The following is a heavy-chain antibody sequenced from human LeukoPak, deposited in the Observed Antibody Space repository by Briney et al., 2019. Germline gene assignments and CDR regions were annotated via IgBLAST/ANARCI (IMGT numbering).Heavy chain of an antibody. V-gene: IGHV4-59*01. J-gene: IGHJ4*02. Sequence: SETLSLTCTVSGGSISSYYWSWIRQPPGKGLEWIGYIYYSGSTNYNPSLKSRVTISVDTSKTQFSLKLSSVTAADTAVYYCARGRGGGVVVIAPYYFDYWGQGTLVTVSS. D-gene: IGHD2-21*01. CDR3: ARGRGGGVVVIAPYYFDY. CDR2: IYYSGST. CDR1: GGSISSYY.